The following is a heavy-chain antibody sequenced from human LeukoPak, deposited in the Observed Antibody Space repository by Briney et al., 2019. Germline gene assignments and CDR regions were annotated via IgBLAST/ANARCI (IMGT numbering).Heavy chain of an antibody. J-gene: IGHJ4*02. Sequence: SETLSPTCAVYGGSFSGYYWSWIRQPPGKGLEWIGEINHSGSTNYNPSLKSRVTISVDTSKNQFSLKLSSVTAADTAVYYCARGSGYSYGHDYFDYWGQGTLVTVSS. CDR3: ARGSGYSYGHDYFDY. CDR1: GGSFSGYY. V-gene: IGHV4-34*01. CDR2: INHSGST. D-gene: IGHD5-18*01.